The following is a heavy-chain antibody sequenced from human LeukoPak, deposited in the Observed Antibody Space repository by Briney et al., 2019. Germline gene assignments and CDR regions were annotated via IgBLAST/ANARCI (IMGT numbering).Heavy chain of an antibody. V-gene: IGHV4-34*01. CDR1: GGSFSGYY. Sequence: SETLSLTCAVYGGSFSGYYWSWIRQPPGKGLEWIGEINHSGSTTYNPSLKSRVTISVDTSKNQFSLKLSSVTAADTAVYYCARDRGTWNDDGFDYWGQGTLVTVSS. CDR2: INHSGST. J-gene: IGHJ4*02. D-gene: IGHD1-1*01. CDR3: ARDRGTWNDDGFDY.